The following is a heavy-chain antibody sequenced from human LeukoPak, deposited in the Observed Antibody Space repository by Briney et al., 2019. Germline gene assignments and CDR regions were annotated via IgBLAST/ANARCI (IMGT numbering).Heavy chain of an antibody. Sequence: GGSLRLSCAASGFTVNNKYMTWVRQAPGKGLEWVSSISSSSSYIYYADSVKGRFTISRDNDKNSLYLQMNSLRAEDTAVYYCARDKLSGWYTGWFDPWGQGTLVTVSS. V-gene: IGHV3-21*01. J-gene: IGHJ5*02. CDR3: ARDKLSGWYTGWFDP. D-gene: IGHD6-19*01. CDR1: GFTVNNKY. CDR2: ISSSSSYI.